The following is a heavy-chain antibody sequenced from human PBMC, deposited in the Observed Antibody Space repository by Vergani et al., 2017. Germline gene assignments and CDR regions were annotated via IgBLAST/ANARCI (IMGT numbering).Heavy chain of an antibody. V-gene: IGHV4-38-2*01. CDR3: VRGGGSGCRPFTVDF. CDR2: IFHSGGS. CDR1: GYTMTNGYY. J-gene: IGHJ4*02. Sequence: QVQLKESGPGLVKPSETLSLTCEVSGYTMTNGYYCGWIRQPPGKGLESIGSIFHSGGSCYSPSLKSRVTIPLERSRTRLSLTLTALTAADTARYYCVRGGGSGCRPFTVDFWGQGVMVTVSS. D-gene: IGHD3-16*01.